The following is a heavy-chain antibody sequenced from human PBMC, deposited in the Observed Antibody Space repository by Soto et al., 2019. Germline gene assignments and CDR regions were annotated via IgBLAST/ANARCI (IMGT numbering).Heavy chain of an antibody. CDR2: INHSGST. CDR1: GGSFSGYY. J-gene: IGHJ5*02. V-gene: IGHV4-34*01. D-gene: IGHD3-10*01. CDR3: ARGEEGSGSYYNT. Sequence: QVQLQQWGAGLLKPSETLSLTCAVYGGSFSGYYWSWIRQPPGKGLEWIGEINHSGSTNYNPSLKSRVTISVDTSKNQFSLKLSSVTAAYTAVYYCARGEEGSGSYYNTWGQGTLVTVSS.